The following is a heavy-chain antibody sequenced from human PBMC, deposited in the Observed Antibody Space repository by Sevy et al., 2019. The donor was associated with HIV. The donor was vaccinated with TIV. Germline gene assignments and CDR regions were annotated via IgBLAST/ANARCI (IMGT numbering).Heavy chain of an antibody. J-gene: IGHJ4*02. Sequence: SETLSLTCTVSGGSISSSSYYWGWIRQPPGKGLEWIGSIYYSGSTYYNPSLKSRLTISVDTSKNQFSLKLSSVTAADTGVYYCARLLETSGYDHYLDYWGQGTLVTVSS. D-gene: IGHD3-10*01. V-gene: IGHV4-39*01. CDR1: GGSISSSSYY. CDR3: ARLLETSGYDHYLDY. CDR2: IYYSGST.